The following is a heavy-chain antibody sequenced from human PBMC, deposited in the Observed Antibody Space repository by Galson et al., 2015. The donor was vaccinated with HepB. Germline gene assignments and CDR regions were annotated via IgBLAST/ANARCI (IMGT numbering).Heavy chain of an antibody. CDR1: GFTFSNFA. D-gene: IGHD4-17*01. J-gene: IGHJ4*02. CDR2: IPYDGGKT. CDR3: SRGNSRGLRYSFDF. Sequence: SLRLSCAASGFTFSNFALHWVRQPPGKGLEWVAVIPYDGGKTYYADSVKGRFTISRDNSNNTLYLQMNSLEAEDTAVYFCSRGNSRGLRYSFDFWGQGTQVIVSS. V-gene: IGHV3-30-3*01.